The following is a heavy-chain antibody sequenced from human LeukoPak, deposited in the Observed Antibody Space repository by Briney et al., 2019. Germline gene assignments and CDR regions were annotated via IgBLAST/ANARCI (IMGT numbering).Heavy chain of an antibody. D-gene: IGHD3-3*01. CDR3: ARDEARGYDFRPQGH. CDR2: ISSSSRYT. CDR1: GFSLRDYS. Sequence: GGSLRLSCAASGFSLRDYSMDWVRQAPGKGLEWVSSISSSSRYTFYVDSVKGRFTISRDNAKNSLYLQMNSLRVEDTAVYYCARDEARGYDFRPQGHWGQGTLVSVSS. V-gene: IGHV3-21*01. J-gene: IGHJ4*02.